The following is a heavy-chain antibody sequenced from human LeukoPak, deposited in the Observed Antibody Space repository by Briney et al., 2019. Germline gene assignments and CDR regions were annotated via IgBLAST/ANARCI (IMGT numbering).Heavy chain of an antibody. D-gene: IGHD3-10*01. CDR3: AKGVRAGAFDI. CDR2: INSDGSST. CDR1: GFTFSSYW. Sequence: GGSLRLSCAASGFTFSSYWMHWVRQAPGKGLVWVSRINSDGSSTSYADSVKGRFTISRDNAKNSLYLQMNSLRAEDMALYYCAKGVRAGAFDIWGQGTMVTVSS. V-gene: IGHV3-74*01. J-gene: IGHJ3*02.